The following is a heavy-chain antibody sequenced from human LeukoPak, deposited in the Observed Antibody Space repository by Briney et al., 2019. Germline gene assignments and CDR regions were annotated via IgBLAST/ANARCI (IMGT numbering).Heavy chain of an antibody. J-gene: IGHJ4*02. Sequence: GGSLRLSCAASGFTFSSYAMSWVRQAPGKGLEWVSAISGSGGSTYYADSVRGRFTISRDSARNSLYLQMNSLRDEDTAVYYCARIIPSYGAIDYWGQGSLVTVSS. V-gene: IGHV3-23*01. CDR2: ISGSGGST. D-gene: IGHD4-17*01. CDR3: ARIIPSYGAIDY. CDR1: GFTFSSYA.